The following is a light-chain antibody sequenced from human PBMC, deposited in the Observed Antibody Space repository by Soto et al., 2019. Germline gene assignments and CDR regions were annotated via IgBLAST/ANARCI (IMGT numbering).Light chain of an antibody. CDR1: QSISTY. CDR3: QQSYNTPRT. Sequence: DIQMTQSPSSLSASVGDRVTITCRASQSISTYLNRYQQKPGKAPNLLIYAASSLQSGVPSRFSGSGSGTDFTLTISSLQPEDFATYYCQQSYNTPRTFGQGTKVEIK. V-gene: IGKV1-39*01. J-gene: IGKJ1*01. CDR2: AAS.